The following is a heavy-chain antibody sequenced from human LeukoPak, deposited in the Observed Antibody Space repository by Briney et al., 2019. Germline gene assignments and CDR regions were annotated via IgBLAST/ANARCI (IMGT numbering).Heavy chain of an antibody. Sequence: GASVKVSCKASGGTFSSYAISWVRQAPGQGLEWMGGIIPIFGTANYAQKFQGRVTITADKSTSTAYMELSSLRSEDTAVYYCARLRSSSGWFDPWGQGTLVTVSS. CDR2: IIPIFGTA. CDR1: GGTFSSYA. CDR3: ARLRSSSGWFDP. V-gene: IGHV1-69*06. J-gene: IGHJ5*02. D-gene: IGHD6-6*01.